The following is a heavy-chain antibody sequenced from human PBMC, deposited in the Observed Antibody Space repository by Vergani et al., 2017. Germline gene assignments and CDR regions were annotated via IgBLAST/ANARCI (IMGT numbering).Heavy chain of an antibody. CDR3: AKDAVGYCNGRSCYSEGGFDY. D-gene: IGHD2-15*01. Sequence: EVQLVESGGGLAQPGRSLRLSCAASGFTFDDYAMHWVRQAPGKGLEWVSGISWNSRSIGYADSVKGRFTISRDNARDSLYLQMNSLRPEDTALYYCAKDAVGYCNGRSCYSEGGFDYWGQGTLVTVSS. CDR1: GFTFDDYA. V-gene: IGHV3-9*01. CDR2: ISWNSRSI. J-gene: IGHJ4*02.